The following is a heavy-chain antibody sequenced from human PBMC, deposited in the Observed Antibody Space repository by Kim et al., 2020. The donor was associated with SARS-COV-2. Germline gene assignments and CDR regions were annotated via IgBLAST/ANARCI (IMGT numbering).Heavy chain of an antibody. J-gene: IGHJ3*02. D-gene: IGHD5-18*01. V-gene: IGHV3-43*01. Sequence: GGSLRLSCAASGFTFGDYTMHWVRQAPGKGLEWVSLISWDGGSTYYADAVKGRFTIYRDNNKNSLYLKMNSLRTEDTALYYCAKASRSYGYEDAFDIWGQGTTVTVSS. CDR3: AKASRSYGYEDAFDI. CDR1: GFTFGDYT. CDR2: ISWDGGST.